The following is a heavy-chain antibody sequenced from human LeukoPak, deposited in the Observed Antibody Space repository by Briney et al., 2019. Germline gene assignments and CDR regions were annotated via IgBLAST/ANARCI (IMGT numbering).Heavy chain of an antibody. D-gene: IGHD2-2*01. CDR1: GFTFSNAW. CDR3: TTEIEDCSSTSCSYYFDY. V-gene: IGHV3-15*01. CDR2: IKSKTDGGTT. Sequence: AGGSLRLSCAASGFTFSNAWMSWVRQAPGKGLEWVGRIKSKTDGGTTDYAAPVKGRFTISRDDSKNTLYLQMNSLKTEGTAVYYCTTEIEDCSSTSCSYYFDYWGQGTLVTVSS. J-gene: IGHJ4*02.